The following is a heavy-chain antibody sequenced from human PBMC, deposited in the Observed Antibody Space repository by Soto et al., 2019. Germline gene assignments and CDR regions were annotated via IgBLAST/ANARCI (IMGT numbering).Heavy chain of an antibody. CDR3: EKSYYGSGTSVYSFDY. CDR1: GFTFSTYA. J-gene: IGHJ4*02. D-gene: IGHD3-10*01. V-gene: IGHV3-23*01. Sequence: GGSLRLSCAASGFTFSTYAMSWVRQAPGKGLEWVSSISGSVGSTYYAASVKGRFTISRDNSKNTLYLEVNSLRTEDTAVYHCEKSYYGSGTSVYSFDYWGQGTLVTVSS. CDR2: ISGSVGST.